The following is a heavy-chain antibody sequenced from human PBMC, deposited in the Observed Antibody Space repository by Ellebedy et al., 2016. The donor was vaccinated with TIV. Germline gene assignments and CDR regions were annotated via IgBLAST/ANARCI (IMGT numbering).Heavy chain of an antibody. CDR2: IVVGSGNT. V-gene: IGHV1-58*01. D-gene: IGHD2-15*01. Sequence: SVKVSCXASGFTFTSSAVQWVRQARGQRLEWIGWIVVGSGNTNYAQKFQERVTITRDMSTSTAYMELSSLRSEDTAVYYCAAEILEYCSGGSCSVNDYWGQGTLVTVSS. CDR3: AAEILEYCSGGSCSVNDY. J-gene: IGHJ4*02. CDR1: GFTFTSSA.